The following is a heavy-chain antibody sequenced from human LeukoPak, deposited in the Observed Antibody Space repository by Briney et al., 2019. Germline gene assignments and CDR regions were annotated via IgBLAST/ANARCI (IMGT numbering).Heavy chain of an antibody. J-gene: IGHJ6*04. Sequence: PGGSLRLSCAASGFTFSSYSMNWVRQAPGKGLEWVSSISSSSSYIYYADSVKGRFTISRDNAKDSLYLQMNSLRAEDTAVYYCAELGITMIGGVWGKGTTVTISS. CDR1: GFTFSSYS. CDR3: AELGITMIGGV. D-gene: IGHD3-10*02. V-gene: IGHV3-21*01. CDR2: ISSSSSYI.